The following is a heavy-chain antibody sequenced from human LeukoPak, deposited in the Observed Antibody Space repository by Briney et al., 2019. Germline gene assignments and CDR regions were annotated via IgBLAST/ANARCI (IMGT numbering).Heavy chain of an antibody. D-gene: IGHD2-2*01. CDR1: GFTFSSYE. CDR2: ISSSGSTI. Sequence: GGSLRLSCAASGFTFSSYEMNWVRQAPGKGLEWVSYISSSGSTIYYADSVKGRFTISRDNAKNSLYLQMNSLRAEDTAVYYCARDSVVPAAMVYYYGMDVWGKGTTVTVSS. V-gene: IGHV3-48*03. J-gene: IGHJ6*04. CDR3: ARDSVVPAAMVYYYGMDV.